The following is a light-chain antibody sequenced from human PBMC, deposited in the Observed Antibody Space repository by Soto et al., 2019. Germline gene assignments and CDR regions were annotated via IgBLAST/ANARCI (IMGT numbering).Light chain of an antibody. Sequence: EIVMTQSPATLSVSPGERATLSCRASQSVSGYLAWYQQKPGQPPRLLIYGASTRATGIPARFSGSGSGTEFTLTISSLQSEDFAMYYCQQSFRTPTFGGGTKVEIK. CDR3: QQSFRTPT. J-gene: IGKJ4*01. CDR2: GAS. V-gene: IGKV3D-15*01. CDR1: QSVSGY.